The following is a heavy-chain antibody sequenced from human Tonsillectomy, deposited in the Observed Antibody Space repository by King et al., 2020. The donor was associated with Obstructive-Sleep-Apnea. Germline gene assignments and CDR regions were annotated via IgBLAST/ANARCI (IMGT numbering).Heavy chain of an antibody. D-gene: IGHD3-10*01. CDR3: SLMGPLWFGELPSYYYYGMDV. CDR1: GFTFSSYA. Sequence: VQLVESGGGLVQPGGSLRLSCAASGFTFSSYAMSWVRQAPGKGLEWVSAISGSGGSTYYADSVKGRFTISRDNSKNTLYLQMNSLRAEDTAVYYCSLMGPLWFGELPSYYYYGMDVWGQGTTVTVSS. CDR2: ISGSGGST. J-gene: IGHJ6*02. V-gene: IGHV3-23*04.